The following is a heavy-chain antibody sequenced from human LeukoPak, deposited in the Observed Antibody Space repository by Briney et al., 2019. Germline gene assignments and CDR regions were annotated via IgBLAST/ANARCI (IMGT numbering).Heavy chain of an antibody. CDR3: ARLDY. CDR1: GGSTSSYY. CDR2: IYYSGST. Sequence: SETLSLTCTVSGGSTSSYYWSWIRQPPGKGLEWIGHIYYSGSTNYNPSLKSRVTMSVDTSKNQFSLKLDSVTAADTAVYYCARLDYWGQGTLVTVSS. J-gene: IGHJ4*02. V-gene: IGHV4-59*08.